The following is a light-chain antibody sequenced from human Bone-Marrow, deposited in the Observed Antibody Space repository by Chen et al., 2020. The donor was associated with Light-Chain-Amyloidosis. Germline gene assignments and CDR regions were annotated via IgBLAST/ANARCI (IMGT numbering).Light chain of an antibody. CDR3: QSADSSGTYEVI. J-gene: IGLJ2*01. V-gene: IGLV3-25*03. Sequence: SYELTQPPSVSVSPGQTARITCSGDALPTKYAYWYQQKPGQAPVLGIHRDTERPSGISERFSGSSAGTTATLTISGVQAEDEAYYHCQSADSSGTYEVIFGGGTKLTVL. CDR2: RDT. CDR1: ALPTKY.